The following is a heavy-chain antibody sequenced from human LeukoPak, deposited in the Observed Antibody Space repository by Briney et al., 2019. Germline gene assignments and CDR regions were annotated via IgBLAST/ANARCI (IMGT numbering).Heavy chain of an antibody. CDR3: AKDLNYGFDS. J-gene: IGHJ4*02. CDR2: ISGSGDKT. CDR1: GLAFRTYA. V-gene: IGHV3-23*01. Sequence: GGSLRLSCAASGLAFRTYAMSWVRQAPGKGLEGVSAISGSGDKTFYAESVRGRFTISRDNSKNTLYLQMNSLRAEDTAVYYCAKDLNYGFDSWGQGTLVTVSS. D-gene: IGHD3-10*01.